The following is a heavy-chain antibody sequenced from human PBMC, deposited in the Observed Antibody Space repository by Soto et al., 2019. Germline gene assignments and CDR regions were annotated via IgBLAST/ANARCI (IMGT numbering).Heavy chain of an antibody. CDR1: GGSVSSGSYY. D-gene: IGHD4-17*01. Sequence: QVQLQESGPGLVKPSETLSLTCTVSGGSVSSGSYYWSWIRQPPGKGLEWIGYIYYSGSTNYNPSLTSRVTISVDTSKNPLSLKLISVTAADTAVYYCARDRPHDYGVFCSFDYWGQGTLVTVSS. J-gene: IGHJ4*02. V-gene: IGHV4-61*01. CDR2: IYYSGST. CDR3: ARDRPHDYGVFCSFDY.